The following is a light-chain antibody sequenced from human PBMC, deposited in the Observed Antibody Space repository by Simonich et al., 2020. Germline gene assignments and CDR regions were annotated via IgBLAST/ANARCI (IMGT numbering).Light chain of an antibody. Sequence: EIVLTQSPATLSLSPGKRATLPCRASQSVSSYLAWYQQKPGQAPRLLIYEASNRATGIPARFSGSGSGTDFTLTISSLEPEDFAVYYCQQRSNWPLTFGGGTKVEIK. V-gene: IGKV3-11*01. CDR1: QSVSSY. J-gene: IGKJ4*01. CDR2: EAS. CDR3: QQRSNWPLT.